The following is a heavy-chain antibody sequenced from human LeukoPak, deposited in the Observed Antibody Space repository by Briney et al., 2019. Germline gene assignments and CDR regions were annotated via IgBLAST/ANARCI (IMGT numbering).Heavy chain of an antibody. CDR1: GFTFSSYA. V-gene: IGHV3-30*04. CDR2: ISYDGSNK. J-gene: IGHJ4*02. CDR3: ARVGDTYYFDY. D-gene: IGHD2-21*01. Sequence: GGSLRLSCAASGFTFSSYAMHWVRQAPGKGLEWVAVISYDGSNKYYADSVKGRFTISRDNAKNSLYLQMNSLRAEDTAVYYCARVGDTYYFDYWGQGTLVTVSS.